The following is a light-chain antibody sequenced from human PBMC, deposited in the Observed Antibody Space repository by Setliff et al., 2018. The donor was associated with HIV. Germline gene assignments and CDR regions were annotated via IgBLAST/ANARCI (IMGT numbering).Light chain of an antibody. Sequence: QSVLTQPASVSASLGQSITISCTGTSRDIGSHNLVSWYQKNPGKAPKLIIYEVNKRPSGVPNRFSGSKSGNTASLTISGLQAEDEAYYCSSYAGSYTFVFGTGTKVTVL. V-gene: IGLV2-23*02. CDR3: SSYAGSYTFV. CDR1: SRDIGSHNL. CDR2: EVN. J-gene: IGLJ1*01.